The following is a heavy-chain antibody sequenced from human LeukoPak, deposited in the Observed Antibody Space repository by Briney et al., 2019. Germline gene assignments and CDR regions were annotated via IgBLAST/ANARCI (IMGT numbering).Heavy chain of an antibody. V-gene: IGHV3-48*03. CDR1: GFTFSSYE. J-gene: IGHJ6*02. CDR3: ARIAGYCSGGSCYLYYYYGMEV. D-gene: IGHD2-15*01. CDR2: ISSSGSTI. Sequence: GGSLRLSCAASGFTFSSYEMNWVRQAPGKGLEWVSYISSSGSTISYADSVKGRFTISRDNAKNSLYLQMNSLRAEDTAVYYCARIAGYCSGGSCYLYYYYGMEVWGQGTTVTVSS.